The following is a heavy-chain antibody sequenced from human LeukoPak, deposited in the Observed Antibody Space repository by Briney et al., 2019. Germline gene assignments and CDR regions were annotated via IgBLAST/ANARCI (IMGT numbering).Heavy chain of an antibody. CDR1: GYSISSGYY. J-gene: IGHJ4*02. D-gene: IGHD1-1*01. Sequence: SETLSLTSAVSGYSISSGYYWGWIRQPPGKGLEWIGSIYHSGSTYYNPSLKSRVTISVDTSKNQFSLKLSSVTAADTAVYYCARWTTGTTFSHAFDYWGQGTLVTVSS. CDR2: IYHSGST. V-gene: IGHV4-38-2*01. CDR3: ARWTTGTTFSHAFDY.